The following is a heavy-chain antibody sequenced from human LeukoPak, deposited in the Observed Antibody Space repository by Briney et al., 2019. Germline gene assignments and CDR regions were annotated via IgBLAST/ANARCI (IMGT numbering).Heavy chain of an antibody. Sequence: PSETLSLTCAVYGGSFSGYYWSWIRQPPGKGLEWIGSIYYSGSTYYNPSLKSRVTISVDTSKNQFSLKLSSVTAADTAVYYCARGERGGYYQFDYWGQGTLVTVSS. V-gene: IGHV4-34*01. CDR3: ARGERGGYYQFDY. J-gene: IGHJ4*02. D-gene: IGHD3-22*01. CDR2: IYYSGST. CDR1: GGSFSGYY.